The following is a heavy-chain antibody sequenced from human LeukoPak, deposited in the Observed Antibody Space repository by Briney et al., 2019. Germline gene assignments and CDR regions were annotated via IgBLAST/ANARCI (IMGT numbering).Heavy chain of an antibody. CDR2: IYYSGST. D-gene: IGHD3-10*01. CDR3: AWQNYYGSGSSIDY. V-gene: IGHV4-59*11. Sequence: SETLSLTCSVSGGSISSHYWSWIRQPPGKGLEWIGYIYYSGSTNYNPSLQSRVTISVDSSKSQFSLKVTSVTAADTAVYYCAWQNYYGSGSSIDYWGQGTLVTVSS. CDR1: GGSISSHY. J-gene: IGHJ4*02.